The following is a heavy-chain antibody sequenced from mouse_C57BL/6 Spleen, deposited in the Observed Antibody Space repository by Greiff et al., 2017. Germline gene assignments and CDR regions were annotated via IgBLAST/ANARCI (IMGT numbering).Heavy chain of an antibody. J-gene: IGHJ4*01. Sequence: QVQLQQPGAELVKPGASVKMSCKASGYTFTSYWITWVKQRPGQGLEWIGDIYPGSGSTNYNEKFKSKATLTVDTSSSTAYMQLSSLTSEDSAVYYGARKGVDRDYDGGDYAMECWGQGTSVTVSS. CDR1: GYTFTSYW. D-gene: IGHD2-4*01. CDR3: ARKGVDRDYDGGDYAMEC. V-gene: IGHV1-55*01. CDR2: IYPGSGST.